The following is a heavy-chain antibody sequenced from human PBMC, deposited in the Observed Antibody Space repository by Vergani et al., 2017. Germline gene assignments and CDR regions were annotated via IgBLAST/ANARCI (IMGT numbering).Heavy chain of an antibody. CDR2: IYYSGST. J-gene: IGHJ3*02. CDR3: ASVSPDLRFGASPGHAFDI. D-gene: IGHD3-10*01. V-gene: IGHV4-59*01. CDR1: GGSISSYY. Sequence: QVQLQESGPGLVKPSETLSLTCTVSGGSISSYYWSWIRQPPGKGLEWIGYIYYSGSTNYNPSLKSRVTISVDTSKNQFSLKLSSVTAADTAVYYCASVSPDLRFGASPGHAFDIWGQGTMVTVSS.